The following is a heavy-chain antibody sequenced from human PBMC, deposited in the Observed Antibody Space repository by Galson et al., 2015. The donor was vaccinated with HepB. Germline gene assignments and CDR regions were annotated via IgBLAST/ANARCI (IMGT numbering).Heavy chain of an antibody. CDR3: ARTFRGNSYGYSLINDAFDI. V-gene: IGHV3-23*01. D-gene: IGHD5-18*01. CDR2: ISNSGGSA. Sequence: SLRLSCAASGFSFSSYAMTWVRQAPGKGLEWVSGISNSGGSAYFTDSVKGRFTISRDNSKNTMYLQINSLRAEDTAIYYCARTFRGNSYGYSLINDAFDIWGQGTRVTVSS. CDR1: GFSFSSYA. J-gene: IGHJ3*02.